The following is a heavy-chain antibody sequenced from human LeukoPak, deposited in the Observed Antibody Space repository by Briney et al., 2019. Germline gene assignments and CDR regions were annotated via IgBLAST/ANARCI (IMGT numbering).Heavy chain of an antibody. V-gene: IGHV4-61*02. J-gene: IGHJ6*03. CDR3: ARTYYYGSGSYAVGNYYYYMDV. CDR1: GGSISSGSYY. Sequence: PSQTLSLTCTVSGGSISSGSYYWSWIRQPAGKGLEWIGRIYTSGSTNYNPSLKSRVTISVDTSKNQFSLKLRSVTAADTAVYYCARTYYYGSGSYAVGNYYYYMDVWGKGTTVTISS. D-gene: IGHD3-10*01. CDR2: IYTSGST.